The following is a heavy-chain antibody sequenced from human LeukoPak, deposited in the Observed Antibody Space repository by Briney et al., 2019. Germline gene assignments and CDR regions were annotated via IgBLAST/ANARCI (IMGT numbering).Heavy chain of an antibody. CDR2: IYSGGST. Sequence: GGSPRLSCAASGFTVSSNYMSWVRQAPGQGLEWVSVIYSGGSTYYADSVKGRFTISRDNSKNTLYLQMNSLRAEDTAVYYCARGNPTYFDYWGQGTLVTVSS. D-gene: IGHD1-14*01. V-gene: IGHV3-66*01. CDR1: GFTVSSNY. CDR3: ARGNPTYFDY. J-gene: IGHJ4*02.